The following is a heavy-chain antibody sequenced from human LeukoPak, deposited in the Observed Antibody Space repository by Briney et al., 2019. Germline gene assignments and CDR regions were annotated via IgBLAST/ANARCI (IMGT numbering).Heavy chain of an antibody. V-gene: IGHV1-46*01. CDR2: INPSGGST. CDR1: GYTFTSYY. Sequence: ASVKVSCKASGYTFTSYYMHWVRQAPGQGLEWMGIINPSGGSTSYAQKFQGRVTMTRDTSTSTVYMELSSLRADDTAVYYCARDLNRYFDSLLLVDAFDIWGQGTMVTVSS. D-gene: IGHD3-9*01. J-gene: IGHJ3*02. CDR3: ARDLNRYFDSLLLVDAFDI.